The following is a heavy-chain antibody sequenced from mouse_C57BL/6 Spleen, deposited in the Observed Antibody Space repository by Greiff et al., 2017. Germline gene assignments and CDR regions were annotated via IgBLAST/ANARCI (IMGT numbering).Heavy chain of an antibody. V-gene: IGHV1-4*01. CDR1: GYTFTSYT. CDR2: INPSSGYT. CDR3: AREGGDWYFDV. Sequence: QVQLQQSGAELARPGASVKMSCKASGYTFTSYTMHWVKQRPGQGLEWIGYINPSSGYTKYNQKFKDKATLTADKSSSTAYMQLSSQTSEDAAVYYCAREGGDWYFDVWGTGTTVTVSS. J-gene: IGHJ1*03.